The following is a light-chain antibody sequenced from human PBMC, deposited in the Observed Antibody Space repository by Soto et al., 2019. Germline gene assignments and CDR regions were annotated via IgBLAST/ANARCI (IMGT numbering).Light chain of an antibody. CDR3: QRSFSTPLT. V-gene: IGKV1-39*01. CDR2: AAS. J-gene: IGKJ4*01. CDR1: QSISSY. Sequence: QSPSSLSASVGDRVTITCRASQSISSYLHWYQQKPGKAPKLLIYAASSLQSGVPSRFSGSRSRTDFTLTISSLQPEDFATYYCQRSFSTPLTFGGGTKVEIK.